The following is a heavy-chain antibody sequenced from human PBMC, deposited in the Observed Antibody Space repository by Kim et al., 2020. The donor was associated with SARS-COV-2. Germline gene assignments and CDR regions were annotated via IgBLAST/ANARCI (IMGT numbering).Heavy chain of an antibody. D-gene: IGHD6-13*01. CDR3: ARVYSSSWPNYYYYYGMDV. Sequence: GGSLRLSCAASGFTFSSYSMNWVRQAPGKGLEWVSSISSSSSYIYYADSVKGRFTISRDNAKNSLYLQMNSLRAEDTAVYYCARVYSSSWPNYYYYYGMDVWGQGTTVTVSS. CDR2: ISSSSSYI. J-gene: IGHJ6*02. V-gene: IGHV3-21*01. CDR1: GFTFSSYS.